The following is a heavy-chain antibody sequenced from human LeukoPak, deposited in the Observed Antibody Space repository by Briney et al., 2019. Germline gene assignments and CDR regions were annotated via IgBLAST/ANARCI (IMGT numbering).Heavy chain of an antibody. V-gene: IGHV4-34*01. D-gene: IGHD3-16*01. CDR2: INHSGST. Sequence: SSETLSLTCAVYGGSFSGYYWSWIRQPPGKGLEWIGEINHSGSTNYNPSLKSRVTISVDTSKNQFSLQLSSVTAADTAVYYCARVRLGYWGQGTLVTVSS. CDR1: GGSFSGYY. CDR3: ARVRLGY. J-gene: IGHJ4*02.